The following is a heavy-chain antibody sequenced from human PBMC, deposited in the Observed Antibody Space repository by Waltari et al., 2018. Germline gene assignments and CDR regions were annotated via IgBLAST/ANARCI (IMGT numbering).Heavy chain of an antibody. CDR1: GGSFSGYY. V-gene: IGHV4-34*01. CDR2: INHSGST. CDR3: ARAQPPSGWPFDY. Sequence: QVQLQQWGAGLLKPSATLSLTCAVYGGSFSGYYWSWIRQPPGKGLEWIGEINHSGSTNYNPSLKSRVTISVDTSKNQFSLKLSSVTAADTAVYYCARAQPPSGWPFDYWGQGTLVTVSS. J-gene: IGHJ4*02. D-gene: IGHD6-19*01.